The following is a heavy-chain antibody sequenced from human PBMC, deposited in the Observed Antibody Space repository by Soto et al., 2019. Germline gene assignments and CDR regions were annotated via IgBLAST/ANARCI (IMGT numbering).Heavy chain of an antibody. V-gene: IGHV1-58*01. J-gene: IGHJ5*02. Sequence: SVKVSCKASGFTFTSSAVQWVRQARGQRLEWIGWIVVGSGNTNYAQKFQERVTITRDMSTSTAYMELSSLRSEDTAVYYCAADRKGGRITMVRGHKGFDPWGQGTLFTGSS. CDR1: GFTFTSSA. CDR3: AADRKGGRITMVRGHKGFDP. D-gene: IGHD3-10*01. CDR2: IVVGSGNT.